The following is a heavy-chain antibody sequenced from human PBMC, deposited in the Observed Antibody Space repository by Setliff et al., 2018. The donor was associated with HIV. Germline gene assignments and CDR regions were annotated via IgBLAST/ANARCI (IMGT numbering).Heavy chain of an antibody. J-gene: IGHJ4*02. CDR1: GYTFTDYD. CDR3: ARLNWNDDYFDY. D-gene: IGHD1-1*01. Sequence: ASVKVSCKASGYTFTDYDINWVRQATGQGLEWMGWMNPNSGNTGYAQKFQGRVTMTRNTSISTAYMELSTLRSEDTAIYYCARLNWNDDYFDYWGQGTLVTVSS. V-gene: IGHV1-8*02. CDR2: MNPNSGNT.